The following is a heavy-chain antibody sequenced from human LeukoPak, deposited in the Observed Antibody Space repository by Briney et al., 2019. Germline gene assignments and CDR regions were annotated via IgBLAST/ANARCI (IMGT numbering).Heavy chain of an antibody. Sequence: GGSLRLSCAASGFTFSSYAMHWVRQAPGKGLEWVAVISYDGSNKYYADSVRGRFTISRDNSKNTLYLQMNSLRAEDTAVYYCGRGYYDSSGTFDYWGQGTLVTVSS. CDR2: ISYDGSNK. D-gene: IGHD3-22*01. CDR3: GRGYYDSSGTFDY. V-gene: IGHV3-30*04. CDR1: GFTFSSYA. J-gene: IGHJ4*02.